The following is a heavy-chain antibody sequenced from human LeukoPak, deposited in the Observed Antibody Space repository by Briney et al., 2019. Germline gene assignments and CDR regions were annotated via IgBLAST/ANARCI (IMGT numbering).Heavy chain of an antibody. Sequence: SETLSLTCTVSGGSIGSSSYYWGWIRQPPGKGLEWIGSIYYSGSTYYNPSLKSRVTISVDTSKNQFSLKLSSVTAADTAVYYCARHNLDRWIPYYFDYWGQGTLVTVSS. CDR3: ARHNLDRWIPYYFDY. CDR1: GGSIGSSSYY. J-gene: IGHJ4*02. V-gene: IGHV4-39*01. D-gene: IGHD4-23*01. CDR2: IYYSGST.